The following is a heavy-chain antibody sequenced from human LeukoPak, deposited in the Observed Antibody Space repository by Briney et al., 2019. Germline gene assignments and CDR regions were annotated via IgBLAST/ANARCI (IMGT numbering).Heavy chain of an antibody. D-gene: IGHD1-26*01. CDR1: GGSISSYY. CDR3: ASTSGSYLSSYYYYYGMDV. V-gene: IGHV4-59*08. Sequence: SETLSLTCTVSGGSISSYYWSWIRQPPGKGLEWIGYIYYSGSTNYNPSLKSRVTISVDTSKNQFSLKLSSVTAADTAVYYCASTSGSYLSSYYYYYGMDVWGQGTTVTVSS. CDR2: IYYSGST. J-gene: IGHJ6*02.